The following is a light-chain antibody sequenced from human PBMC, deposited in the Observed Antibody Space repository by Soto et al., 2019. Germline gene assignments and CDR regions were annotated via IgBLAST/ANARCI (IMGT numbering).Light chain of an antibody. V-gene: IGKV3-15*01. CDR2: DAS. Sequence: EIVMTQSPATLSVSPGERATLSCRASQSVSSNLAWYQQKPGQAPRLLIYDASTRATGIPARFSGSGSGTQFTLTISSLQSEDSAVYYCQQYNDWLTFGQGTKLEIK. CDR3: QQYNDWLT. CDR1: QSVSSN. J-gene: IGKJ2*01.